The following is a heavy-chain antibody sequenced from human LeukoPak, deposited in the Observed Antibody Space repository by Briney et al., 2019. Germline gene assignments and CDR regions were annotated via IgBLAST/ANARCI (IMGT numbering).Heavy chain of an antibody. V-gene: IGHV4-38-2*02. CDR1: GYSIRSGFY. J-gene: IGHJ4*02. D-gene: IGHD3-9*01. CDR2: IYHSGIT. Sequence: TSETLSLTCTVSGYSIRSGFYWGWIRQPPGKGLEWIGNIYHSGITYYTPSLKSRVTISVDTSKNQFYLNLSSVTAADTAVYYCARAVGAFDWLPLFDFWGQGALVTVSS. CDR3: ARAVGAFDWLPLFDF.